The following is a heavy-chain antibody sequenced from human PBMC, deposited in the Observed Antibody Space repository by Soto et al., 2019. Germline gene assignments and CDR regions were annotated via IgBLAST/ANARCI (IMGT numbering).Heavy chain of an antibody. CDR2: IYYSGST. V-gene: IGHV4-39*01. J-gene: IGHJ4*02. D-gene: IGHD3-3*01. Sequence: SETLSLTCTVSGGSISSSSCYWGWIRQPPGKGLEWIGSIYYSGSTYYNPSLKSRVTISVDTSKNQFSLKLSSVTAADTAVYYCARRYYDFWSGYYVFDYWGQGTLVTVSS. CDR3: ARRYYDFWSGYYVFDY. CDR1: GGSISSSSCY.